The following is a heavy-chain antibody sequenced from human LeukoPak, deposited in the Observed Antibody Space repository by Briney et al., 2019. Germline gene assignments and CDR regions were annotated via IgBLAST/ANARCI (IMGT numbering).Heavy chain of an antibody. Sequence: SETLSLTCTVSGGSVSSGSYYWSWIRQPPGKGLEWIGYIYYSGSTNYNPSLKSRVTISVDTSKNQFSLKLSSVTAADTAVYYCARVDGYNYLYWYFDLWGRGTLVTVSS. CDR1: GGSVSSGSYY. J-gene: IGHJ2*01. CDR3: ARVDGYNYLYWYFDL. CDR2: IYYSGST. V-gene: IGHV4-61*01. D-gene: IGHD5-24*01.